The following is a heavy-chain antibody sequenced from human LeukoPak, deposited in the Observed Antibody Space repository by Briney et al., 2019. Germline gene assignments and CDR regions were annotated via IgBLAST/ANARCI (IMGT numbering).Heavy chain of an antibody. CDR1: GGTFSSYA. D-gene: IGHD2-2*01. CDR3: AGGGRGYCSSTSCVSTLDWFDP. J-gene: IGHJ5*02. CDR2: IIPIFGTA. V-gene: IGHV1-69*13. Sequence: SVKVSCKASGGTFSSYAISWVRQAPGQGLEWMGGIIPIFGTANYAQKFQGRVTITADESTSTAYMELSSLRSEDTAVYYCAGGGRGYCSSTSCVSTLDWFDPWGQGTLVTVSS.